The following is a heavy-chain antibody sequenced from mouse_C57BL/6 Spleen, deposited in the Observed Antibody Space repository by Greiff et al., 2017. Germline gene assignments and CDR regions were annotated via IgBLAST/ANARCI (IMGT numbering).Heavy chain of an antibody. CDR1: GYAFSSYW. V-gene: IGHV1-80*01. D-gene: IGHD1-1*01. Sequence: QVQLKQSGAELVKPGASVKISCKASGYAFSSYWMNWVKQRPGKGLEGIGQIYPGDGDTNYNGKFKGKATLTADKSSSTAYMQLSSLTSEDSAVYFCARGITTVVASGYFDVWGTGTTVTVSS. J-gene: IGHJ1*03. CDR2: IYPGDGDT. CDR3: ARGITTVVASGYFDV.